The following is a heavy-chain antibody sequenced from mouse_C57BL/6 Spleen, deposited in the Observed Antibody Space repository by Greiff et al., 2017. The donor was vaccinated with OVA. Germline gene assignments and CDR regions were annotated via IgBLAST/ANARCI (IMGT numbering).Heavy chain of an antibody. V-gene: IGHV2-2*01. CDR3: ARNNRSTGTGYAMDY. CDR2: IWSGGST. J-gene: IGHJ4*01. CDR1: GFSLTSYG. D-gene: IGHD4-1*01. Sequence: QVQLQQSGPGLVQPSQSLSITCTVSGFSLTSYGVHWVRQSPGKGLEWLGVIWSGGSTDYNAAFISKLSISKDNSKSQVFFKMHSLQADDTAIYYCARNNRSTGTGYAMDYWGQGTSVTVSS.